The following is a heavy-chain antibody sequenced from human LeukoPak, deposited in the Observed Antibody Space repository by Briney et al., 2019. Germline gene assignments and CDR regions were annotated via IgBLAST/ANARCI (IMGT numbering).Heavy chain of an antibody. J-gene: IGHJ4*02. Sequence: APVKVSCKASGYTFTSYYMHWVRQAPGQGLEWMGIINPSGGSTTYTQKFQGRVTMTRDTSTSTVYMELSSLRSEDTAVYYCARGRGPYDYYKVWGQGTLVTVSS. CDR2: INPSGGST. D-gene: IGHD2-21*02. V-gene: IGHV1-46*01. CDR3: ARGRGPYDYYKV. CDR1: GYTFTSYY.